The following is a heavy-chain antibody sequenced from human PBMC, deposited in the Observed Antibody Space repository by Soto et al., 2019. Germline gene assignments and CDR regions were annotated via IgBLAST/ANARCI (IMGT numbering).Heavy chain of an antibody. D-gene: IGHD4-4*01. Sequence: SETLSLTCSVSGDSINSDKYYWGWIRQPPGKGLEWIGSIYFRGNTYYNPSLQTRVTISLDKSKNQFSLKLSSVTAADTAVYYCARALDYSNYGGNDYWGQGTLVTVSS. CDR1: GDSINSDKYY. CDR2: IYFRGNT. V-gene: IGHV4-39*07. J-gene: IGHJ4*02. CDR3: ARALDYSNYGGNDY.